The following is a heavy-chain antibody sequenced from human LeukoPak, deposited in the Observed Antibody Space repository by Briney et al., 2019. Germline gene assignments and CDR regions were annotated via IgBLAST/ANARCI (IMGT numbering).Heavy chain of an antibody. CDR3: ARGTNEYPGSDY. CDR2: ISGSGGST. D-gene: IGHD1-14*01. Sequence: GGSLRLSCAASGFTFSSYGMSWVRQAPGKGLEWVSAISGSGGSTYYADSVKGRFTISRDNAKNSLYLQMNSLRDEDTAVYYCARGTNEYPGSDYWGQGTLVTVSS. V-gene: IGHV3-23*01. J-gene: IGHJ4*02. CDR1: GFTFSSYG.